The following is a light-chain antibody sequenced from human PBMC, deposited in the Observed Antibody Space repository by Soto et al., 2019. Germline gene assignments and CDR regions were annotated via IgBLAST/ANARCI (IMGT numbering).Light chain of an antibody. V-gene: IGKV3-20*01. CDR1: QSVSNSN. CDR2: GAS. Sequence: EIVLTQSPGTLSLSPGERATLSCRASQSVSNSNLAWYQQKPGQAPRLLIYGASSRATGIPDRFSGSGSGADFPPTNSRLEPEDFAAYYCQQYGRSPFTFGPGTKVDIK. CDR3: QQYGRSPFT. J-gene: IGKJ3*01.